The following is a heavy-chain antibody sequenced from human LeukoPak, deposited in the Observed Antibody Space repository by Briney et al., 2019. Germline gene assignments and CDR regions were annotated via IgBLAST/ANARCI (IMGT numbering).Heavy chain of an antibody. CDR1: GVSISSYY. CDR2: IYTSGST. V-gene: IGHV4-4*07. D-gene: IGHD1-7*01. CDR3: ARGQRENWNYLNYYYYYMDV. Sequence: SETLSLTCTVSGVSISSYYWSWLRQPAGKGLEWLGRIYTSGSTNYNPSLKSRVTMSVDTSKNQFSLKLSSVTAADTAVYYCARGQRENWNYLNYYYYYMDVWGKGTTVTVSS. J-gene: IGHJ6*03.